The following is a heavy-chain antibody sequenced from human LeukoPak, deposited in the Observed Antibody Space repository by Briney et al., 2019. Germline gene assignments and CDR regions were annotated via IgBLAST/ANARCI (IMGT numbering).Heavy chain of an antibody. CDR2: IHYNGQT. CDR3: TTIRDRDSSGWYRFDY. V-gene: IGHV4-59*08. J-gene: IGHJ4*02. CDR1: GDSMTAYY. Sequence: PSETLSLTCIVSGDSMTAYYWNWIRQPPGRGLEWIGYIHYNGQTDFNPSLKSRVTISLDTSKNEFSLQLKSVTAADTALYYCTTIRDRDSSGWYRFDYWGQGALVTVSS. D-gene: IGHD6-19*01.